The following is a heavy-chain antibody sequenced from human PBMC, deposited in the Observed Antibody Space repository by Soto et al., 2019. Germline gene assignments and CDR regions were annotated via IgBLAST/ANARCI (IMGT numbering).Heavy chain of an antibody. CDR1: GGSFSGYY. J-gene: IGHJ4*02. CDR3: ARGLSYYKPLDY. D-gene: IGHD3-10*01. Sequence: ETLSLTCALYGGSFSGYYWSWIRQPPGKGLEWIGEIDHTGNTNYNPSLKSRVTISVDTSKNQLSLKLSSVTAADTAVYYCARGLSYYKPLDYWGQGTLVTVSS. V-gene: IGHV4-34*01. CDR2: IDHTGNT.